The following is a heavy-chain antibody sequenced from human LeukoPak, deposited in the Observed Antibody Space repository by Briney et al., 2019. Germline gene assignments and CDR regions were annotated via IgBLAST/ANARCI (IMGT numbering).Heavy chain of an antibody. CDR1: GDTFITFA. CDR3: ARGDEDCSGGTCYNPLDY. D-gene: IGHD2-15*01. CDR2: IIPILGIT. V-gene: IGHV1-69*04. Sequence: ASVKVSCKASGDTFITFAITWVRQAPGQGLEWVGRIIPILGITNYAQKFQGRVTITADKSTGTAYMDLRSLRSDDTAVYYCARGDEDCSGGTCYNPLDYWGQGTLVTVSS. J-gene: IGHJ4*02.